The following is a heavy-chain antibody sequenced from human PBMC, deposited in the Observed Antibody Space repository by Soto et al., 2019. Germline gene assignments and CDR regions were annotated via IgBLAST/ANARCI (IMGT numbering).Heavy chain of an antibody. CDR2: IYWDDTK. CDR1: GFSLSASGVA. D-gene: IGHD3-10*01. V-gene: IGHV2-5*02. CDR3: ANRLKRGVISFDY. Sequence: QITLKESGPTLVKPTQPLTLTCSFSGFSLSASGVAVGWIRQPPGKALEWLGIIYWDDTKRYSPSLESRVTITKDRSKNPVVLTMTDMDPVDTATYYCANRLKRGVISFDYWGQGTVVTVSS. J-gene: IGHJ4*02.